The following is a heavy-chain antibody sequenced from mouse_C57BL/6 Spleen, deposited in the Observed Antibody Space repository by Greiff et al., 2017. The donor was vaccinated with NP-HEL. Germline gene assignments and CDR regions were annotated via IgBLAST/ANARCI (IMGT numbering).Heavy chain of an antibody. V-gene: IGHV1-55*01. CDR2: IYPGSGST. CDR1: GYTFTSYW. Sequence: VQLQQPGAELVKPGASVKMSCKASGYTFTSYWITWVKQRPGQGLEWIGDIYPGSGSTNYNEKFKSKATLTVDTSSSTASMQLSSLRSEDSAVYYCARRGLYAMDYWGQGTSVTVSS. J-gene: IGHJ4*01. CDR3: ARRGLYAMDY.